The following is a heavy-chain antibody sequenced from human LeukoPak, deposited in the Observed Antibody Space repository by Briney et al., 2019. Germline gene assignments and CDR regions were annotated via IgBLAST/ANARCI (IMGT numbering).Heavy chain of an antibody. CDR1: GGSISSGYYY. Sequence: PSETLSLTCTVSGGSISSGYYYWSWIRQPPGKGLEYIGYIYYGGTYYNPSPKSRVTISVDTSKNQFSLKLSPVTAADTAVYYCARGTWSSSIDYWGQGTLVTVSS. D-gene: IGHD6-6*01. V-gene: IGHV4-30-4*01. J-gene: IGHJ4*02. CDR2: IYYGGT. CDR3: ARGTWSSSIDY.